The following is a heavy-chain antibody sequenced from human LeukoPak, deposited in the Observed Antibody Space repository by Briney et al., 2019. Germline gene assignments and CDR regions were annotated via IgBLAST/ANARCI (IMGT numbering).Heavy chain of an antibody. CDR2: IKSKTAGGTT. D-gene: IGHD3-22*01. CDR3: AQGSGQYYEY. V-gene: IGHV3-15*07. Sequence: GGSLRLSCAVSGLTLSNVWMNWVRQAPGKGLEWVGRIKSKTAGGTTDFAAPVKGRFSIPRDDSQNMLYLQMNSLTSEDSAVYYCAQGSGQYYEYWGQGTLVTVSS. CDR1: GLTLSNVW. J-gene: IGHJ4*02.